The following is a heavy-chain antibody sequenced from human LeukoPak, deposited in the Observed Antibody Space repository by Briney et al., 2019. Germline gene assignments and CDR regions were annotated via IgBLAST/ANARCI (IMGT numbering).Heavy chain of an antibody. V-gene: IGHV3-23*01. CDR3: AKDSNRRSGSSSSVH. Sequence: GGSLRLSCAASGFTFSSYAMSWVRQAPGKGLEWVSAISGSGGSTYYADSVKGRFTISRDNSKNTLYLQMNSLRAEDTAVYYCAKDSNRRSGSSSSVHWGQGTLVTVSS. J-gene: IGHJ4*02. CDR2: ISGSGGST. D-gene: IGHD6-6*01. CDR1: GFTFSSYA.